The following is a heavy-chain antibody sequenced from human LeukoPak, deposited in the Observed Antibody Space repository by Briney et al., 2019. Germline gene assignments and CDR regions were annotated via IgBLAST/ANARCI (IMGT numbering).Heavy chain of an antibody. D-gene: IGHD3-22*01. CDR2: IYYSGST. V-gene: IGHV4-31*03. CDR3: VRARLRWSSGYPYYFDY. CDR1: GGSISSGGYY. Sequence: PSETLSLTCTVSGGSISSGGYYWSWIRQHPGKGLEWIGYIYYSGSTYYNPSLKSRVTISVDTSKNQFSLKLSSVTAADTAVYYCVRARLRWSSGYPYYFDYWGQGTLVTVSS. J-gene: IGHJ4*02.